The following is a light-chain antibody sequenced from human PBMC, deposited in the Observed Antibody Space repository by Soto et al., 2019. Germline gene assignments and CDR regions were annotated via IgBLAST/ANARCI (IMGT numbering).Light chain of an antibody. CDR1: SSDVGGYNL. J-gene: IGLJ2*01. CDR2: EGS. CDR3: CSYADSSTSVV. V-gene: IGLV2-23*01. Sequence: QSALTQPASVSGSPGQSITTSCTGTSSDVGGYNLVSWYQQFPGKAPKLMIYEGSKRPSGVSNRFSGSKSGNTASLTISGLQAEDEADYYCCSYADSSTSVVFGGGTKLTVL.